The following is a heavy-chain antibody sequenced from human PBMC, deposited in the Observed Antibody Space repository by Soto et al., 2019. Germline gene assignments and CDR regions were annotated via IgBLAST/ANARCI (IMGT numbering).Heavy chain of an antibody. V-gene: IGHV4-34*01. CDR1: GGSFSGYY. D-gene: IGHD3-10*01. CDR3: ARVTLINYYGSGSNNWFDP. J-gene: IGHJ5*02. CDR2: INHSGST. Sequence: SETLSLTCAVYGGSFSGYYWSWIRQPPGKGLEWIGEINHSGSTNYNPSLKSRVTISVDTSKNQFSLKLSSVTAADTAVYYCARVTLINYYGSGSNNWFDPWGQGTLVTV.